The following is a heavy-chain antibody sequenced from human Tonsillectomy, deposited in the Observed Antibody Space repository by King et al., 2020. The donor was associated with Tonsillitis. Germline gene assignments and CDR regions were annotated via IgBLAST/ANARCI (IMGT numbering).Heavy chain of an antibody. CDR2: INPSGGST. D-gene: IGHD5-24*01. V-gene: IGHV1-46*01. J-gene: IGHJ4*02. CDR3: ARERGGDTSMAHTTLDY. Sequence: VQLVESGAEVKKPGASVKVSCKASGYTFTSYCVHWVRQAPGQGLEWMGVINPSGGSTSYAQKFQGRVTMTRDTSTSTVYMELSSLRSEDTAVYYCARERGGDTSMAHTTLDYWGQGTLVTVSS. CDR1: GYTFTSYC.